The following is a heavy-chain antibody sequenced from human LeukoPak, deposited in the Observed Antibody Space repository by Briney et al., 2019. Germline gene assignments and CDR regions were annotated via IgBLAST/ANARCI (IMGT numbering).Heavy chain of an antibody. Sequence: GESLKISCKGSGYSFTSYWIGWVRQMPGKGLEWMGIIYPGDSDTRYSPSFQGQVTISADKSISTAYLQWSSLKASDTAMYYCARLGAVTTALDYYYGMDVWGQGTTVTVSS. J-gene: IGHJ6*02. CDR3: ARLGAVTTALDYYYGMDV. V-gene: IGHV5-51*01. CDR2: IYPGDSDT. D-gene: IGHD4-17*01. CDR1: GYSFTSYW.